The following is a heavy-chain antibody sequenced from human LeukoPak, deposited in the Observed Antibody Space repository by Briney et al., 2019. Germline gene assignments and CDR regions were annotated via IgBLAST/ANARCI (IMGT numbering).Heavy chain of an antibody. V-gene: IGHV1-18*01. Sequence: ASVKVSCKASGYTFSSHGVSWVRQAPGQGLEWMGWISAYNGNTNYAQKFQGRVTMTTDTSTSTAYMELRSLRSEDTAVYYCARDRDYGDFHYYYYMDVWGKGTTVTVSS. D-gene: IGHD4-17*01. CDR2: ISAYNGNT. CDR3: ARDRDYGDFHYYYYMDV. J-gene: IGHJ6*03. CDR1: GYTFSSHG.